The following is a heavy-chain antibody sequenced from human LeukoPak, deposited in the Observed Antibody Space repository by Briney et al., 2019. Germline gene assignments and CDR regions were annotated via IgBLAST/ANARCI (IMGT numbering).Heavy chain of an antibody. J-gene: IGHJ4*02. CDR2: IYTSGST. V-gene: IGHV4-4*07. D-gene: IGHD6-19*01. CDR1: GGSISSYY. CDR3: VRGGAVAGSFDY. Sequence: KPSETLSLTCTVSGGSISSYYWSWIRQPPGKGLEWIGRIYTSGSTNYNPSLKSRATVSLDKSKNQFSLRLSSVTAADTAVYYCVRGGAVAGSFDYWGQGTLVTVSS.